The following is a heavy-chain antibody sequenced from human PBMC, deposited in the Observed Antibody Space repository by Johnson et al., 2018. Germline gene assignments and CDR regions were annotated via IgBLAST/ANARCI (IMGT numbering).Heavy chain of an antibody. D-gene: IGHD3-16*01. CDR2: IIPIFGTP. Sequence: VQLVESGAEVKKPGSSVKVSCKASGGTFSSYEINWVRQAPGQGLEWMGGIIPIFGTPSYAQKFQDRVTITADESTSTAYMELSSLRSDDSAVYYCARSLGLMGQDYDAFDIWGQGTMVTVSS. CDR3: ARSLGLMGQDYDAFDI. CDR1: GGTFSSYE. V-gene: IGHV1-69*01. J-gene: IGHJ3*02.